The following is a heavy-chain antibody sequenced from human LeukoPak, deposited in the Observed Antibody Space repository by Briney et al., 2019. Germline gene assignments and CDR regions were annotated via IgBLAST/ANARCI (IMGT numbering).Heavy chain of an antibody. J-gene: IGHJ4*02. CDR2: INSDGRRT. CDR1: GFTFTNYG. V-gene: IGHV3-74*01. D-gene: IGHD1-26*01. Sequence: GGSLRLSCVASGFTFTNYGMMWVRQAPGKGLVWVSYINSDGRRTTYADSVKGRFTISRDNAKNTLYLQMNSLRAEDTVMYYCARNYNGMSYWGQGTLVIVSS. CDR3: ARNYNGMSY.